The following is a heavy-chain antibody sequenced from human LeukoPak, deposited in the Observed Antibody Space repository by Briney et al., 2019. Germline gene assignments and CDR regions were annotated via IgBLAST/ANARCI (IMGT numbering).Heavy chain of an antibody. CDR3: ARDYVYAFDY. V-gene: IGHV3-48*01. CDR2: ISGDGNAK. J-gene: IGHJ4*02. CDR1: GFSFSSYS. D-gene: IGHD2/OR15-2a*01. Sequence: GGSLRLSCAASGFSFSSYSISWVRQAPGKGLEWVSYISGDGNAKHYTDSVKGRFTISRDNAKNALYLQMNSLRAEDTAVYLCARDYVYAFDYWGQGTLVTVSS.